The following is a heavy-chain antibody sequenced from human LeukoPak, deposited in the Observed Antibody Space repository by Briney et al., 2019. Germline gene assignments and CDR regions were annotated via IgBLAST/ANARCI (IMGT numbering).Heavy chain of an antibody. J-gene: IGHJ5*02. V-gene: IGHV1-8*02. CDR2: MNPNSGNT. D-gene: IGHD5-18*01. CDR3: ARAPQGGIQLWEYRFDP. Sequence: GASVKVSCKASGYTFTSYGINWVRQATGQGLEWMGWMNPNSGNTGYAQKFQGRVTMTRNTSISTAYMELSSLRSEDTAVYYCARAPQGGIQLWEYRFDPWGQGTLVTVSS. CDR1: GYTFTSYG.